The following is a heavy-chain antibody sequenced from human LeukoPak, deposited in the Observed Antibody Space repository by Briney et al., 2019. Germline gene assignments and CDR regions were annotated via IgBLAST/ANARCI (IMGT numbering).Heavy chain of an antibody. Sequence: SVKVSCKASGGTFSSYAISWVRQSPGQGLEWMGGIIPIFVTANYAQKFQGRVTITADESTSTAYMELSSLRSEDTAVYYCARRGRLAGTTVASGAFDIWGQGTMVTVSS. D-gene: IGHD4-23*01. CDR3: ARRGRLAGTTVASGAFDI. V-gene: IGHV1-69*01. CDR2: IIPIFVTA. J-gene: IGHJ3*02. CDR1: GGTFSSYA.